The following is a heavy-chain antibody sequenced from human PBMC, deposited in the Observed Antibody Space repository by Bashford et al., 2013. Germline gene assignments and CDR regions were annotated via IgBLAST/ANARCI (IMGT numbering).Heavy chain of an antibody. CDR2: LFRDGST. CDR3: AREGTYGDYTSYYYYYMDV. D-gene: IGHD4-17*01. CDR1: GGSISSGTYF. V-gene: IGHV4-61*02. J-gene: IGHJ6*03. Sequence: SETLSLTCTVSGGSISSGTYFWSWIRQPAGKGLEWIGRLFRDGSTIHNPSLKSRVTMSVDTSKNQFSLKLSSVTAADTAVYFCAREGTYGDYTSYYYYYMDVWGKGTTVTVSS.